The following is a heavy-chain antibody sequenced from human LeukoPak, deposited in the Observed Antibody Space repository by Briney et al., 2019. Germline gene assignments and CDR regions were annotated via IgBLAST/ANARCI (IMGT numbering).Heavy chain of an antibody. D-gene: IGHD2-2*01. Sequence: GGSLRLACVVSGIPLSNYAMSWVCQAPGKGLEWVSGISESGGSTKYADSVKGRFTISRDNSVNTVYLQMNSLRAEDTAVYYCVRSARDCSSPSCRLDPWGQGTLVTVSS. J-gene: IGHJ5*02. CDR3: VRSARDCSSPSCRLDP. V-gene: IGHV3-23*01. CDR2: ISESGGST. CDR1: GIPLSNYA.